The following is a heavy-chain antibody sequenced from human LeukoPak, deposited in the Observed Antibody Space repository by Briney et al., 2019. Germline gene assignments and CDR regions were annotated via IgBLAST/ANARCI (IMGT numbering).Heavy chain of an antibody. CDR2: IDSDGNNT. V-gene: IGHV3-74*03. CDR3: ARDLLN. CDR1: GFTFSSYG. Sequence: PGGSLRLSCAASGFTFSSYGMHWVRQAPGKGLEWVSLIDSDGNNTSYAESAKGCFTISRDNTKNTLYLQMKSLRAEDTAVYYCARDLLNWGQGALVTVSA. J-gene: IGHJ4*02.